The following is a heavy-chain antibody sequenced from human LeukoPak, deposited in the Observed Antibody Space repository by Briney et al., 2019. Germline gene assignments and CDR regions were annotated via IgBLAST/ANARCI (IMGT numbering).Heavy chain of an antibody. V-gene: IGHV3-33*01. CDR1: GFTFSSYG. J-gene: IGHJ5*02. CDR2: IWYDGSNK. D-gene: IGHD4-17*01. Sequence: PGGSLRLSCAASGFTFSSYGMHWVRQAPGKGLGWVAVIWYDGSNKYYADSVKGRFTISRDNSKNTLYLQMNSLRAEDTAVYYCARDRGIRLPNNCSDPWGQGTLVTVSS. CDR3: ARDRGIRLPNNCSDP.